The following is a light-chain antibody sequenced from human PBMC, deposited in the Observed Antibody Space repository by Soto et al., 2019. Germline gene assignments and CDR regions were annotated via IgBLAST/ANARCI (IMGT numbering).Light chain of an antibody. CDR2: GAS. V-gene: IGKV3-20*01. J-gene: IGKJ2*01. CDR3: QKYGTSPPYT. Sequence: EIVLTQSPGTLSLSPGERATLSCRASQSVSSSYLAWYQQKPGQAPRLLIYGASTRATGLPDRFSGSGSGTDFTLTISRLEPEDFAVYYCQKYGTSPPYTFGQGTYLEI. CDR1: QSVSSSY.